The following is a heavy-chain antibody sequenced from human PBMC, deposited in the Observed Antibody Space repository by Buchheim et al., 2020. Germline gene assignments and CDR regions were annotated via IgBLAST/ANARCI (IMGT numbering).Heavy chain of an antibody. V-gene: IGHV4-34*01. Sequence: QVQLQQWGAGLLKPSETLSLTCAVYGGSFSGYFWSWIRQPPGKGLEWIGEINHSGRTNYNPSLKSRVTISVDTSKNQFSPKLSSVTAADTAVYYCARVKKDYIWGSYRSPRSYFDYWGQGTL. J-gene: IGHJ4*02. CDR3: ARVKKDYIWGSYRSPRSYFDY. D-gene: IGHD3-16*02. CDR2: INHSGRT. CDR1: GGSFSGYF.